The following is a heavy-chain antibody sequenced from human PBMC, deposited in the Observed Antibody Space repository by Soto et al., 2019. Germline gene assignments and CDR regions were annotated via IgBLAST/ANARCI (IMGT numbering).Heavy chain of an antibody. Sequence: GGSLRLSCAASGFTFSSYWMHWVRQAPGKGLVWVSRINSDGSSTSYADSVKGRFTISRDNAKNTLYLQMNSLRAEDTAVYYCAREKQLLYLGSLAAAGNTDYWGQGTLVTVS. V-gene: IGHV3-74*01. D-gene: IGHD2-2*02. CDR1: GFTFSSYW. CDR2: INSDGSST. J-gene: IGHJ4*02. CDR3: AREKQLLYLGSLAAAGNTDY.